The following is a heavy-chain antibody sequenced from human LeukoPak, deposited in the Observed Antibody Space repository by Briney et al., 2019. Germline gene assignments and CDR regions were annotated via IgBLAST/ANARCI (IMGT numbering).Heavy chain of an antibody. CDR3: ARGVGSGSYPHQDFDY. CDR2: IYYSGST. Sequence: SETLSLTCTVSGGSISSSSYYWGWIRQPPGKGLEWIGSIYYSGSTYYNPSLKSRVTISVDTSKNQFSLKLSSVTAADTAVYYCARGVGSGSYPHQDFDYWGQGTLVTVSS. D-gene: IGHD1-26*01. V-gene: IGHV4-39*01. J-gene: IGHJ4*02. CDR1: GGSISSSSYY.